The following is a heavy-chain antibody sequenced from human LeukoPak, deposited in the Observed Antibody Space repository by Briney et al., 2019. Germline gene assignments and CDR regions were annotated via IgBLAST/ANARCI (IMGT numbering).Heavy chain of an antibody. J-gene: IGHJ4*02. CDR2: IRSKIYGGTP. CDR1: GFTFGDYA. CDR3: TRDQTPYY. V-gene: IGHV3-49*04. Sequence: GGPLRLSCTASGFTFGDYAMTWVRQAPGKGLEWVGFIRSKIYGGTPEYAASVKGRFTISRDDSKGVAYLQMNSLKTEDTAVYYCTRDQTPYYWGQGTLVTVSS.